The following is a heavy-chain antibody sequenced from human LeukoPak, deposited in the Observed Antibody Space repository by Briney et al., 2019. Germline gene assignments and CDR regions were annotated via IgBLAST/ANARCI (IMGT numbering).Heavy chain of an antibody. V-gene: IGHV4-39*01. CDR1: GGSIKSGSYY. J-gene: IGHJ3*02. D-gene: IGHD6-19*01. CDR3: ARPRPLSGRMNDAFDI. Sequence: SETLSLTCTVSGGSIKSGSYYWGWIRQPPGEWLEWVVSIYYSGRTYYNPSLESRVTISVDTYENELSLKPSSVTATDTAMYSCARPRPLSGRMNDAFDIWGQGTMVTVSS. CDR2: IYYSGRT.